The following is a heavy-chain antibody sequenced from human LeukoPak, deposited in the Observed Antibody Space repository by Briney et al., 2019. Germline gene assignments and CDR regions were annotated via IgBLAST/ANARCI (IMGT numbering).Heavy chain of an antibody. CDR2: TYYMSKWFN. J-gene: IGHJ4*02. CDR3: ARWNHQGRYFDY. V-gene: IGHV6-1*01. CDR1: GDSVSTDISA. Sequence: SQTLSLTCAISGDSVSTDISARNWVRQSPSRGLEWLGRTYYMSKWFNEYAVSVNSRITINPDTSKNQVSLQLNSVTPEDTAVYYCARWNHQGRYFDYWDQGTLVTVSS. D-gene: IGHD1-1*01.